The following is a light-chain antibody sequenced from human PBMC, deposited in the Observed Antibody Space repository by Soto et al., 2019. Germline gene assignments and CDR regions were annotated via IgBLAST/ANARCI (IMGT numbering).Light chain of an antibody. CDR1: QSMGSK. CDR2: GAS. Sequence: EILRTQTPSSRSASPGERATLCCRISQSMGSKLAWYQQKPGQAPRLLIYGASTRATGIPARFSGSGSGTEFTLTITSLQSEDFAVYYCQQYHNWPSTFGQGTRVDIK. J-gene: IGKJ1*01. CDR3: QQYHNWPST. V-gene: IGKV3-15*01.